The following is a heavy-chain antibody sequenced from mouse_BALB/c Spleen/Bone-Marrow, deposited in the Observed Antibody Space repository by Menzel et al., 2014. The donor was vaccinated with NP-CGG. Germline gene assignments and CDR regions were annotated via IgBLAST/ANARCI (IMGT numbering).Heavy chain of an antibody. Sequence: EVQLVESGGGLVKPGGSLKLSCAASGFTFSSYTMPWVRQTPEKRLEWVATISSGGSYTYYPDSVKGRFTISRDNAKNTLYLQMSSLKSEDAAMYYCTRGERYEGYYYAMDYWGQGTSVTVSS. CDR2: ISSGGSYT. CDR1: GFTFSSYT. D-gene: IGHD2-14*01. J-gene: IGHJ4*01. V-gene: IGHV5-6-4*01. CDR3: TRGERYEGYYYAMDY.